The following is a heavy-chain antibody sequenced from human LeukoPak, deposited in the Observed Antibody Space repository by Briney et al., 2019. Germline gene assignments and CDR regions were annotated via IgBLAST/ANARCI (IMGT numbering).Heavy chain of an antibody. Sequence: PSETLSLTCTVSGASIISGDYYWSWLRQAPGKGLEWIGYIHSSGSTYYNPSLKSRVTISVGTSRNQISLKLTSVTAADTAVYYCARDSSGYGLNDYWGQGTLVTVS. J-gene: IGHJ4*02. CDR2: IHSSGST. CDR1: GASIISGDYY. D-gene: IGHD5-12*01. V-gene: IGHV4-30-4*01. CDR3: ARDSSGYGLNDY.